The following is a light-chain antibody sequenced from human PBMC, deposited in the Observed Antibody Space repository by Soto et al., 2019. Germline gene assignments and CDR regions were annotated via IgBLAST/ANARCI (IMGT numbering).Light chain of an antibody. CDR1: SGQSSYA. CDR2: LNSDGSH. J-gene: IGLJ2*01. Sequence: QPVLTLSPSASASLGASVKLTCTLTSGQSSYAIAWHQQQPEKGPRYLMKLNSDGSHNKGDGIPDRFSGSSSGAERYLTISSLQSEDEADYYCQTWGTGIVVFGGGTKLTVL. V-gene: IGLV4-69*01. CDR3: QTWGTGIVV.